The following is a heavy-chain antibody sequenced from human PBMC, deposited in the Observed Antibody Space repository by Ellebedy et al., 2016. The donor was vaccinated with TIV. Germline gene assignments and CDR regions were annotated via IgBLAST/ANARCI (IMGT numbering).Heavy chain of an antibody. CDR2: ISAYNGHT. CDR1: GYTFTRYG. J-gene: IGHJ4*02. V-gene: IGHV1-18*01. D-gene: IGHD6-19*01. Sequence: AASVKVSCKASGYTFTRYGFSWVRQAPGQGLEWMGWISAYNGHTNYPQKFQGRVTMTTDTATSTAYMELRSLRSDDTAVYYCARDQGGRWAVAGTDYWGQGTLVTVSS. CDR3: ARDQGGRWAVAGTDY.